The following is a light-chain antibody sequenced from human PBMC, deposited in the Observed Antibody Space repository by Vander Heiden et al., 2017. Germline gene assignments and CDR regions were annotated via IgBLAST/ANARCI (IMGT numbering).Light chain of an antibody. CDR1: QGISSY. Sequence: AIRIIQSPSSHSAFTGDRVTITCRASQGISSYLAWYQQKPGKAPKLLIYAASTLQSGVPSRFSGSGSGTDFTLTISCLQSEDFATYYCQQYYSYPVTFGPGTKVDIK. CDR3: QQYYSYPVT. CDR2: AAS. J-gene: IGKJ3*01. V-gene: IGKV1-8*01.